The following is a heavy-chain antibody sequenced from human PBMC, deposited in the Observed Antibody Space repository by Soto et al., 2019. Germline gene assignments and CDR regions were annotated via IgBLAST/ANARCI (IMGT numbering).Heavy chain of an antibody. CDR1: GGSISSSSYY. J-gene: IGHJ6*02. CDR3: ARLFRSIGSIAARQHYYYGMDV. Sequence: PSETLSLTCTVSGGSISSSSYYWGWTRQPPGKGLEWIGSIYYSGSTYYNPSLKSRVTISVDTSKNQFSLKLSSVTAADTAVYYCARLFRSIGSIAARQHYYYGMDVWGQGTTVTVSS. V-gene: IGHV4-39*01. D-gene: IGHD6-6*01. CDR2: IYYSGST.